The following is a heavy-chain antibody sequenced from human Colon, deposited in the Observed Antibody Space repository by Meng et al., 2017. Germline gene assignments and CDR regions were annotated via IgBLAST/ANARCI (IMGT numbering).Heavy chain of an antibody. CDR3: TRWSSASGHDY. J-gene: IGHJ4*02. D-gene: IGHD6-19*01. CDR1: GFTFSSYA. V-gene: IGHV3-21*01. Sequence: GESLKISCAASGFTFSSYAMNWVRQAPGKGLEWVSVISSSSSSYKHYADSAKGRFTISRDNAKNSLYLQMNGLRAEDTAVYYCTRWSSASGHDYWGQGTLVTVSS. CDR2: ISSSSSSYK.